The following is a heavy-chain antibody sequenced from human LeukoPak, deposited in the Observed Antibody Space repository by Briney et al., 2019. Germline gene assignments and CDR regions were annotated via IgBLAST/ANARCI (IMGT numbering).Heavy chain of an antibody. CDR2: IIPILGIA. Sequence: SVKVSLKASGGTFSSYTISWVRQAPGQGLEWMGRIIPILGIANYAQKFQGRVTITADKSTSTAYMELSSLRSEDTAVYYCARLGTRAVAATGAGHWGQGTLVTVSS. CDR1: GGTFSSYT. D-gene: IGHD6-19*01. CDR3: ARLGTRAVAATGAGH. V-gene: IGHV1-69*02. J-gene: IGHJ4*02.